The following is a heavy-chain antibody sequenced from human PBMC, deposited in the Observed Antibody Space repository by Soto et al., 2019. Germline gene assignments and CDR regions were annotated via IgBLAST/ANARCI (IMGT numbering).Heavy chain of an antibody. J-gene: IGHJ6*02. Sequence: SETLSLTCAVYGGSFSGYYWSWIRQPPGKGLEWFGEINHSGSTNYNPSLKSRVTISVDTSKNQFSLKLSSVTAADTAVYYCARLDYYDSSGPNTYYYYGMDVWGQGTTVTVSS. CDR3: ARLDYYDSSGPNTYYYYGMDV. CDR2: INHSGST. V-gene: IGHV4-34*01. D-gene: IGHD3-22*01. CDR1: GGSFSGYY.